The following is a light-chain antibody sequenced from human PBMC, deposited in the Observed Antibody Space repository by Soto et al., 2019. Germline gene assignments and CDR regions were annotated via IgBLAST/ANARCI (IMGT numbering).Light chain of an antibody. V-gene: IGKV3-11*01. CDR2: DAS. CDR1: QSVSSY. Sequence: EIVLTQSPATLSLSPRERASLSCRASQSVSSYLAWYQQKPGQAPRLLIYDASNRATGIPARFSGSGSRTDFTLTISSLEPEDCSVYYCQQRNNWPQTFGGGTKVEIK. CDR3: QQRNNWPQT. J-gene: IGKJ4*01.